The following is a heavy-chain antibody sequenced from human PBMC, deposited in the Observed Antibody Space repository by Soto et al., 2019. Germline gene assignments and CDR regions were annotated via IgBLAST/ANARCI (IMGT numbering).Heavy chain of an antibody. Sequence: XSVKVSCKASGYTFTCYYIHWVRQAPGQGLEWMGWINPNSGGTNYAQKFQGRVTMTRDTSISTAYMELSRLRSDDTAVYYCARDLAYSGSSQYWGQGTLVTVSS. D-gene: IGHD1-26*01. CDR3: ARDLAYSGSSQY. J-gene: IGHJ1*01. V-gene: IGHV1-2*02. CDR2: INPNSGGT. CDR1: GYTFTCYY.